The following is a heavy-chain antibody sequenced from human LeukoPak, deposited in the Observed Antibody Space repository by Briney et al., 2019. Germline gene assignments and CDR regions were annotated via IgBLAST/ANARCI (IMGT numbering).Heavy chain of an antibody. CDR3: ASSQYCGGDCFDY. V-gene: IGHV3-48*01. J-gene: IGHJ4*02. CDR2: ISSSSSTI. CDR1: GFTFSSYS. D-gene: IGHD2-21*01. Sequence: PGGSLRLSCAASGFTFSSYSMNWVRQAPGKGLEWVSYISSSSSTIYYADSVKGRFTISRDNAKNSLYLQMNSLRAEDTAVYYCASSQYCGGDCFDYWGQGTLVTVPS.